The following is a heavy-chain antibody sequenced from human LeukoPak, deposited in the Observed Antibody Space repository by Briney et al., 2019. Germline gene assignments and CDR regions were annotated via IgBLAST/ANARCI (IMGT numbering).Heavy chain of an antibody. V-gene: IGHV1-18*04. CDR3: ARVRITMVRGVIGWFDP. D-gene: IGHD3-10*01. Sequence: GASVKVSCKASGYTFTSYGISWVRQAPGQGLEWMGWISAYNGNTNYAQKLQGRVTMTTDTSTSTAYMELRSLRSDGTAVYYCARVRITMVRGVIGWFDPWGQGTLVTVSS. CDR1: GYTFTSYG. J-gene: IGHJ5*02. CDR2: ISAYNGNT.